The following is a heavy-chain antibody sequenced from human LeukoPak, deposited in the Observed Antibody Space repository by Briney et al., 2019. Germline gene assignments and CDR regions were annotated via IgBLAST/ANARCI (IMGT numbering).Heavy chain of an antibody. J-gene: IGHJ4*02. Sequence: PSGTLSLTCAVSGASISSGSWWSWVRQPPGRGLEWIGEIYHSGSTNYNPSLKSRVTMFLDKSKNQFSLKLTSVTAADTAVYYCARNPPGGDVTVAGTGFWGQGTLVTVSS. CDR3: ARNPPGGDVTVAGTGF. CDR1: GASISSGSW. D-gene: IGHD6-19*01. V-gene: IGHV4-4*02. CDR2: IYHSGST.